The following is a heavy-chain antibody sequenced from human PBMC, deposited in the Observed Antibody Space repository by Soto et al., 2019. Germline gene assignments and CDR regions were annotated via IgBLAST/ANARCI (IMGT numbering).Heavy chain of an antibody. CDR2: ISAYNGNT. V-gene: IGHV1-18*01. CDR1: GYTFASYA. Sequence: QVQLVQSGAEVKKPGASVKVSCKASGYTFASYAISWMRQAPGQGLEWMGWISAYNGNTNYAQKLQGRVTMSTDTSTSTADMELRSLRSDDTAVYYCARDPPPPDYWGQGTLVTVSS. CDR3: ARDPPPPDY. J-gene: IGHJ4*02.